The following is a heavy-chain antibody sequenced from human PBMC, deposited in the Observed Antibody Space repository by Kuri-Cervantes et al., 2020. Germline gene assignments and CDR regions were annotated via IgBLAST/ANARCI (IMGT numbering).Heavy chain of an antibody. D-gene: IGHD2-2*01. CDR1: GGSISSGGYS. CDR2: IYHSGST. J-gene: IGHJ5*02. Sequence: SETLSLTCAVSGGSISSGGYSWSWIRQPPGKGLEWIGYIYHSGSTYYNPSLKSRVTISVDTSKNQFSLKLSSVTAADTAVYYCAGVPIVVVPAAPEYNWFDPWGQGTLVTVSS. V-gene: IGHV4-30-2*01. CDR3: AGVPIVVVPAAPEYNWFDP.